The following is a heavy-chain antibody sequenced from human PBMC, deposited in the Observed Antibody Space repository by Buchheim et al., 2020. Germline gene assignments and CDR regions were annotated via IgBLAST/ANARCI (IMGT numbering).Heavy chain of an antibody. V-gene: IGHV4-34*01. CDR1: GGSFSGYY. CDR2: INHSGST. Sequence: QVQLQQWGAGLLKPSETLSLTCAVYGGSFSGYYWSWIRQPPGKGLEWIGEINHSGSTNYNPSLKSRVTISVDTSQNQFSLKLSSVTAADTAVYYCASNGLVGPTALEVGITGTTEFDYWGQGTL. D-gene: IGHD1-7*01. J-gene: IGHJ4*02. CDR3: ASNGLVGPTALEVGITGTTEFDY.